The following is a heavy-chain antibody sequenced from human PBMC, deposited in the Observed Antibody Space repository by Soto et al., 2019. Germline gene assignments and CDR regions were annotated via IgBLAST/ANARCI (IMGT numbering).Heavy chain of an antibody. Sequence: EVQLLESGGGLVQPGGSLRLSCAASGFTFSSYAMSWVRQAPGKGLEWVSAISGSGGSTYYADSVKGRFTISRDNSKNTLYLPMNSLRAADTAVYYCAKDGAGYGALRDFDYWGQGTLVTVSS. D-gene: IGHD4-17*01. CDR2: ISGSGGST. J-gene: IGHJ4*02. CDR1: GFTFSSYA. V-gene: IGHV3-23*01. CDR3: AKDGAGYGALRDFDY.